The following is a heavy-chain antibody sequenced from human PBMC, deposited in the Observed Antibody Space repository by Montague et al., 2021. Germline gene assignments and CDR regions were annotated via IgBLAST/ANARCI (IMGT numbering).Heavy chain of an antibody. CDR1: GGSFSGHY. CDR3: ARYLHTSKYSGSHYLSRQYGMDV. Sequence: SETLSLTCAVYGGSFSGHYWSRIRQPPGKGLEWIGEINHSGSTNYNPSLKSRVTMSVDTSKNHFSLNLSSVTAADTAAYYCARYLHTSKYSGSHYLSRQYGMDVWGQGTTVPVSS. CDR2: INHSGST. D-gene: IGHD1-26*01. J-gene: IGHJ6*02. V-gene: IGHV4-34*01.